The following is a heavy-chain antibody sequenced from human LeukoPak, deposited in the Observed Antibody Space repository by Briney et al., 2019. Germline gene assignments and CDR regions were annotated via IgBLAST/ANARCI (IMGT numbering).Heavy chain of an antibody. CDR1: GFNVSSNY. CDR3: VRIGYCSGGGCQGRDWFDP. D-gene: IGHD2-15*01. V-gene: IGHV3-66*01. CDR2: IGTAGDT. J-gene: IGHJ5*02. Sequence: GGSLRLSCAASGFNVSSNYVTWVRQAPGRGLEWVSAIGTAGDTYYPGSVKGRFTISRDNTKNSLYLQMNSLRVEDTAVYYCVRIGYCSGGGCQGRDWFDPWGQGTLVTVSS.